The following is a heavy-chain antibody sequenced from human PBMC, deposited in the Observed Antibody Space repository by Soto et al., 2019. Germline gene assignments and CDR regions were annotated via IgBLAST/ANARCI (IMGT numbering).Heavy chain of an antibody. V-gene: IGHV4-31*03. CDR1: GGSISSGGYY. CDR3: ARDLRFRGFYGMDV. Sequence: QVQLQESDPGLVKPSQTLSLTCTVSGGSISSGGYYWSWIRQHPGKGLEWIGYIYYSGSTYYNPSVKIRVTISVDTSKNQFSLKLSSVTAADTAVYYCARDLRFRGFYGMDVWGQGTTVTVSS. D-gene: IGHD3-10*01. J-gene: IGHJ6*02. CDR2: IYYSGST.